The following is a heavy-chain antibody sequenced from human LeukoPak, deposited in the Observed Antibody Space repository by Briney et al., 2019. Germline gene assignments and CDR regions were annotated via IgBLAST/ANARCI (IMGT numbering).Heavy chain of an antibody. V-gene: IGHV1-2*02. CDR2: INPKSGGT. D-gene: IGHD3-3*01. J-gene: IGHJ4*02. CDR3: ARGLLTKRITIFGVVNSYYFDY. CDR1: GYTFTGYY. Sequence: ASVKVSCKASGYTFTGYYIHWVRQAPGQGLEWMGWINPKSGGTNYAQKFQGRVTMTRDTSISTAYMELSSLRSEDTAVYYCARGLLTKRITIFGVVNSYYFDYWGQGTLVTVSS.